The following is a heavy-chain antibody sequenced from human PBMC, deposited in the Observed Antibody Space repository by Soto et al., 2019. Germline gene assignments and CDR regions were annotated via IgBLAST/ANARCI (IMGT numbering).Heavy chain of an antibody. J-gene: IGHJ4*02. CDR3: AKQGAYYYGSGSYYNDY. CDR1: GFTFSSYA. V-gene: IGHV3-23*01. Sequence: PGGSLRLSCAASGFTFSSYAMSWVRQAPGKGLEWVSAISGSGGSTYYADSVKGRFTISRDNSKNTLYLQMNSLRAEDTAVYYCAKQGAYYYGSGSYYNDYWGQGTLVTVSS. CDR2: ISGSGGST. D-gene: IGHD3-10*01.